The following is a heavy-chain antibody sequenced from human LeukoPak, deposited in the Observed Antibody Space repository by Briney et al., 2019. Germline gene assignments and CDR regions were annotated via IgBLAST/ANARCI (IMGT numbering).Heavy chain of an antibody. CDR3: ARDMYASGSNY. CDR1: GFTFSTYG. J-gene: IGHJ4*02. Sequence: PGGSLRLSCEASGFTFSTYGINWVRQAPGKGLEWVSAISGSGGSTYYADSVKGRFTISRDNSKNTLYLQMNSLRAEDTAVYYCARDMYASGSNYWGQGTLVTVSS. CDR2: ISGSGGST. D-gene: IGHD3-10*01. V-gene: IGHV3-23*01.